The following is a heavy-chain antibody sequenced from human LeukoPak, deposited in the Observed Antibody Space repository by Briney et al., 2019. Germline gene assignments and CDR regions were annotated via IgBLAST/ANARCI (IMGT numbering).Heavy chain of an antibody. Sequence: GGSLRLSCAASGFAFNTYEMNWVRKAPGKGLQWLAYIPSSGSSIYYADYVKGRFTISRDNAKNSLYLQMDSLRAEDTAVYYCARGGWHDVFNYCGQGTLVTVSS. J-gene: IGHJ4*02. D-gene: IGHD6-19*01. CDR1: GFAFNTYE. CDR2: IPSSGSSI. CDR3: ARGGWHDVFNY. V-gene: IGHV3-48*03.